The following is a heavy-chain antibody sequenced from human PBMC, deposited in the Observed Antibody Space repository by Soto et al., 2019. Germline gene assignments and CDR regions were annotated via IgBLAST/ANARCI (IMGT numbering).Heavy chain of an antibody. J-gene: IGHJ4*02. D-gene: IGHD2-21*02. Sequence: SETLSLTCTVSGGSISSSSYYWGWIRQPPGKGLEWIGSIYYSGSTYYNPSLKSRVTISVDTSKNQFSLKLSSMTAADTAVYYCARDVRNHCGGDCYSPDFDYWGQRTLVTVSS. CDR2: IYYSGST. CDR1: GGSISSSSYY. CDR3: ARDVRNHCGGDCYSPDFDY. V-gene: IGHV4-39*02.